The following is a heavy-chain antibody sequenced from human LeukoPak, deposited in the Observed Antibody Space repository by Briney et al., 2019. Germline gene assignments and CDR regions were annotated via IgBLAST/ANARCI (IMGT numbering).Heavy chain of an antibody. J-gene: IGHJ4*02. Sequence: KTSETPSLTCTVSGGSINSDDYYWSWVRQPPGKGLEWIVYIYYSGSTYYNSSLKSRVTISVDTSKNQFSLKLSSVTAADTAVYYCARVEKADFWSGIGYYFDYWGQGTLVTVSS. D-gene: IGHD3-3*01. CDR1: GGSINSDDYY. CDR3: ARVEKADFWSGIGYYFDY. CDR2: IYYSGST. V-gene: IGHV4-30-4*01.